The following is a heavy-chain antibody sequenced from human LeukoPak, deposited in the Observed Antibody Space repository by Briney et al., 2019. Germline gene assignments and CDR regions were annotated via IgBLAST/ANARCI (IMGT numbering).Heavy chain of an antibody. J-gene: IGHJ4*02. CDR3: ASEYSSSVFDY. CDR2: IIPIFGTA. D-gene: IGHD6-6*01. CDR1: VGSFSSYA. V-gene: IGHV1-69*05. Sequence: SVKVSCKASVGSFSSYATSWVRQAPGQGLEWMGGIIPIFGTANYAQKFQGRVTITTDESTSTAYMELSSLRSEDTAVYYCASEYSSSVFDYWGQGTLVTVSS.